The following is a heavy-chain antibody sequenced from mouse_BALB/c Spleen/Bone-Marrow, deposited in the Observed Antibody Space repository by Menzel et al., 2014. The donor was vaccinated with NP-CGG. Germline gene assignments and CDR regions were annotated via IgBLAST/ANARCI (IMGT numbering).Heavy chain of an antibody. CDR1: GFNIKDTY. J-gene: IGHJ3*01. D-gene: IGHD1-1*01. CDR3: APYYYGRWFAN. CDR2: IDPADGNI. Sequence: EVKLMESGAELVKPGASVTLSCTASGFNIKDTYMHWVKQRPEQGLEWIGRIDPADGNIKYDPKFQGKATITADTSSNTAYLQLSSLTSEDTAVYYCAPYYYGRWFANWGQGTLVTVSA. V-gene: IGHV14-3*02.